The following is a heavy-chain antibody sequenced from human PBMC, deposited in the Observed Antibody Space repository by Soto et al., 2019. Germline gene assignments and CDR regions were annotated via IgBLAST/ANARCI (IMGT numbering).Heavy chain of an antibody. CDR3: ARDPLRWRYFDY. J-gene: IGHJ4*02. Sequence: PSETLSLTCAVCGGSISSGDYYWSWIRQPPGKGLEWIGYIYYSGSTYYNPSLKSRVTISVDTSKNQFSLKLSSVTAADTAVYYCARDPLRWRYFDYWGQGTLVTVSS. D-gene: IGHD5-12*01. CDR2: IYYSGST. V-gene: IGHV4-30-4*01. CDR1: GGSISSGDYY.